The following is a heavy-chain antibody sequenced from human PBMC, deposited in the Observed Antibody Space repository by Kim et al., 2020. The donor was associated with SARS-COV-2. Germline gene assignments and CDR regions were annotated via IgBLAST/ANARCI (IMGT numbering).Heavy chain of an antibody. Sequence: PTLKSRVTISVATAKSQFSLKLGSVTAADTAVYYCARRQTYYYDSTRAFDIWGQGTMVTVSS. CDR3: ARRQTYYYDSTRAFDI. D-gene: IGHD3-22*01. J-gene: IGHJ3*02. V-gene: IGHV4-34*01.